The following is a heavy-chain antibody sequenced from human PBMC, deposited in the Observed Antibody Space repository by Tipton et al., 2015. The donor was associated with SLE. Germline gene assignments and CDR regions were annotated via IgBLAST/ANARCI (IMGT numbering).Heavy chain of an antibody. CDR3: ASRVITIFGIEDAFDI. D-gene: IGHD3-3*01. Sequence: TLSLTCTLSDGSISSYYWSLIRQPPGKGLEWIGYIYYSGGSNYNPSLKSRVTISVDTSKNQFSLKLSSVTAADTAVYYCASRVITIFGIEDAFDIWGQGTMVTVSS. CDR2: IYYSGGS. J-gene: IGHJ3*02. CDR1: DGSISSYY. V-gene: IGHV4-59*01.